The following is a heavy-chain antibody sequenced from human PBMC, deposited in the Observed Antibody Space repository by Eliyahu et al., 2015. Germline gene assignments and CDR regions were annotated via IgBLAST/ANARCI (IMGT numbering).Heavy chain of an antibody. CDR1: GGTFSSYA. Sequence: EVKKPGSSVKVSCKASGGTFSSYAISWVRQAPGQGLEWMGGIIPIFGTANYAQKFQGRVTITADESTSTAYMELSSLRSEDTAVYYCARGYYGSGSYYPNYYGMDVWGQGTTVTVSS. CDR2: IIPIFGTA. V-gene: IGHV1-69*01. CDR3: ARGYYGSGSYYPNYYGMDV. D-gene: IGHD3-10*01. J-gene: IGHJ6*02.